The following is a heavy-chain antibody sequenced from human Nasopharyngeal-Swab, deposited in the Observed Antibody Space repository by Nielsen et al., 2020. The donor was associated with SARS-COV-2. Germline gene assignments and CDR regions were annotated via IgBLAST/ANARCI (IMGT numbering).Heavy chain of an antibody. CDR3: ARSQTYYYDSSGYLDC. Sequence: GGSLRLSCGASDFTFSHYWMSWVRQAPGKGLEWVANINHDGSQKYYVDSVKGRFTISRDNSKNSIYLQMDRLRVEDTAVYYCARSQTYYYDSSGYLDCWGQGTLVTVSS. CDR1: DFTFSHYW. J-gene: IGHJ4*02. CDR2: INHDGSQK. D-gene: IGHD3-22*01. V-gene: IGHV3-7*01.